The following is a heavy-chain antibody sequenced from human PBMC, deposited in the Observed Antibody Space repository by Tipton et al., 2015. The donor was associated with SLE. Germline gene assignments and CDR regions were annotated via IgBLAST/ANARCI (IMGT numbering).Heavy chain of an antibody. CDR2: ISGSGGST. Sequence: QLVQSGGGVVQPGGSLRLSCAASGFTFSSYAMNWVRQAPGKGLEWVSAISGSGGSTYYADSVKGRFTISRDNSKNTLYLQMNSLRAEDTAVYYCASRNYYDSSGYRYNWFDPWGQGTLVTVSS. V-gene: IGHV3-23*04. J-gene: IGHJ5*02. CDR1: GFTFSSYA. D-gene: IGHD3-22*01. CDR3: ASRNYYDSSGYRYNWFDP.